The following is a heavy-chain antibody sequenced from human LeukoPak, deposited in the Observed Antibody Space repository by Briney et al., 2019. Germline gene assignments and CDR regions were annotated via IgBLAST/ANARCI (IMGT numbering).Heavy chain of an antibody. CDR2: ISYDGSIK. Sequence: GRSLRLSCAASGFTFSYYGIHWVRQAPGKGLEWVAVISYDGSIKYYADSVKGRFTISRDNSKNTLYLQMNSLRAEDTAVNYCAKDQRSTGYYDYWGQGTLVTVSS. CDR3: AKDQRSTGYYDY. D-gene: IGHD3-22*01. V-gene: IGHV3-30*18. CDR1: GFTFSYYG. J-gene: IGHJ4*02.